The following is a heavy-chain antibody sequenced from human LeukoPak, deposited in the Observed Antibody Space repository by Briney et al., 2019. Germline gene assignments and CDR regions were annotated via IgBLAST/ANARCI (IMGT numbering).Heavy chain of an antibody. CDR1: GGSISSSSYY. V-gene: IGHV4-39*07. D-gene: IGHD1-26*01. Sequence: SETLSLTCTVSGGSISSSSYYWGWIRQPPGKGLEWIGSIYYSGSTYYNPSLKSRVTISVDTSKNQFSLKLSSVTAADTAVYYCARFVHLSGSYLAYYFDYWGQGTLVTVSS. J-gene: IGHJ4*02. CDR3: ARFVHLSGSYLAYYFDY. CDR2: IYYSGST.